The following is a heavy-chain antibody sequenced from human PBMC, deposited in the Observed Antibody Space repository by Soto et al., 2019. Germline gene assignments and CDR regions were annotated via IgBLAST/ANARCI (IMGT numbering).Heavy chain of an antibody. CDR2: IGSNGGSS. V-gene: IGHV3-64D*06. D-gene: IGHD1-26*01. J-gene: IGHJ4*02. CDR3: VKELLVGPPDDY. Sequence: PGGSLRLSCSASGFTFSSYVMHWVRQAPGKGLEYVSAIGSNGGSSYYADSVKGRFTISRDNSKNTLYLQMNSLRSDDTAVYYCVKELLVGPPDDYWGQGTLVTVSS. CDR1: GFTFSSYV.